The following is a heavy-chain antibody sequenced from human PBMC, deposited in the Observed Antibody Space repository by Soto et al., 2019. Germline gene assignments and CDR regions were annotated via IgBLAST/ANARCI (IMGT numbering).Heavy chain of an antibody. CDR1: GYSFSTYW. CDR3: ARQSQYYGMDV. V-gene: IGHV5-51*01. Sequence: GASLKISCKSSGYSFSTYWIAWVRQMPGKGLEWMGVIYPDDSDTRYSPSFQGQVTISADKSISTAYLQWNSLKASDTAMYYCARQSQYYGMDVWGQGTTVTVSS. CDR2: IYPDDSDT. J-gene: IGHJ6*02.